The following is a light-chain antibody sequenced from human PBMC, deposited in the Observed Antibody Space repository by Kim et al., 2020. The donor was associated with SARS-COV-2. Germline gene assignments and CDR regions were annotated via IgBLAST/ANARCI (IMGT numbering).Light chain of an antibody. J-gene: IGLJ3*02. Sequence: SYELTQSPSVSVSPGQTASITCSGDNLGDKFVCWYQQKPGQSPILLIYRNSKRPSGFPERFSGSNSGNTATLTISGAQAVDEADYYCQAWASRSWVFGGGTKLTVL. CDR2: RNS. CDR1: NLGDKF. V-gene: IGLV3-1*01. CDR3: QAWASRSWV.